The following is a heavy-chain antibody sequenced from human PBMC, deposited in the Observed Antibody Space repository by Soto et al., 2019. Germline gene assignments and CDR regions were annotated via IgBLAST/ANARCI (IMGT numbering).Heavy chain of an antibody. Sequence: QVQLVESGGGVVQPGRSLRLSCAASGFIFGDYGMHWVRQAPGKGLEWVALISFDVNNKYYADSVKGRFTISRDNSKNTLYLQMNSLRAEDTAVYYCAKVGGYCSGDNCYSGWFDPWGQGTLVTVSS. J-gene: IGHJ5*02. V-gene: IGHV3-30*18. CDR2: ISFDVNNK. CDR3: AKVGGYCSGDNCYSGWFDP. CDR1: GFIFGDYG. D-gene: IGHD2-15*01.